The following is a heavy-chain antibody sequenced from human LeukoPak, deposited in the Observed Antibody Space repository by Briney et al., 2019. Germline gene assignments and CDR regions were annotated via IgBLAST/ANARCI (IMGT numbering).Heavy chain of an antibody. D-gene: IGHD1-26*01. CDR3: TRDREHGTQDS. J-gene: IGHJ4*02. Sequence: PSETLFLTCTVSGGSFTYYYCGWIRQPPGKGLEWIGSIYYRANTFYNTFIRTRVFISIDTSKGRCCLKLNSVTAADTAVYFCTRDREHGTQDSWGQGTLVTVS. CDR1: GGSFTYYY. CDR2: IYYRANT. V-gene: IGHV4-39*07.